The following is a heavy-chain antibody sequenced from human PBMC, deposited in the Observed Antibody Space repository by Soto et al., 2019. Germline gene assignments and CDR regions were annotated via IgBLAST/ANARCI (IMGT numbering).Heavy chain of an antibody. V-gene: IGHV3-33*01. D-gene: IGHD6-13*01. CDR3: ARSYSSSLYVEYYYYGMDV. CDR2: IWYDGSNK. J-gene: IGHJ6*02. Sequence: QVQLVESGGGVVQPGRSLRLSCAASGFTFSSYGMHWVRQAPGKGLEWVAVIWYDGSNKYYADSVKGRFTISRDNSKNTLYLQMNSLRAEDTAVYYCARSYSSSLYVEYYYYGMDVWGQGTTVTVSS. CDR1: GFTFSSYG.